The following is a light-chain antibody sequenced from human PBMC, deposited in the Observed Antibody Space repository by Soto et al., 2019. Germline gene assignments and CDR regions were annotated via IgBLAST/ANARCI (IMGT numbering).Light chain of an antibody. CDR3: MQATQSPWT. CDR1: QSLVHNDGNTY. Sequence: DIVMTQTPLSSPVTLGQAASISCRSSQSLVHNDGNTYLSWFQQRPGQSPRFLIYKGSDRFSWVPDRFSGSWAGTDLTLTISRVEAEYVGVYYGMQATQSPWTFGEGTKVEIK. V-gene: IGKV2-24*01. CDR2: KGS. J-gene: IGKJ1*01.